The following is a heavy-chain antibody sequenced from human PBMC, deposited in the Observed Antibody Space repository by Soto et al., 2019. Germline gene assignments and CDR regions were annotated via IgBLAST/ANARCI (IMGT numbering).Heavy chain of an antibody. CDR3: ARFSANDYYFDY. CDR1: GGSISSSSYY. D-gene: IGHD2-21*02. V-gene: IGHV4-39*01. Sequence: SETLSLTCTVSGGSISSSSYYWGWIRQPPGKGLEWIGSIYYSGSTYYNPSLKSRVTISVDTSKNQFSLKLSSVTAADTAVYYCARFSANDYYFDYWGQGTLVTVSS. J-gene: IGHJ4*02. CDR2: IYYSGST.